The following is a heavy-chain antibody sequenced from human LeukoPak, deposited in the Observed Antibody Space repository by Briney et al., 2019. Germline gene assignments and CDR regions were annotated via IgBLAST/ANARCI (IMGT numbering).Heavy chain of an antibody. CDR1: GFTFSSYS. V-gene: IGHV3-48*04. Sequence: GGSLRLSCEASGFTFSSYSMNWVRQAPGKGLEWVSYISSSSTIYYADSVKGRFTISRDNAKNSLYLQMNSLRAEDTAVYYCARDSGYDFWSGYYYYWYFDLWGRGTLVTVSS. CDR2: ISSSSTI. D-gene: IGHD3-3*01. CDR3: ARDSGYDFWSGYYYYWYFDL. J-gene: IGHJ2*01.